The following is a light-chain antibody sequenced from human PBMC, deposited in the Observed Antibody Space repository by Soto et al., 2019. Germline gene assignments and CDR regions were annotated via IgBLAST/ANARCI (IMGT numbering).Light chain of an antibody. J-gene: IGLJ1*01. CDR1: SSDVGGYNY. CDR3: CSYAGSYIYV. Sequence: QSALTQPHSVSGSLGQSVTISCTGTSSDVGGYNYVSWYQQSPGRAPKLMIYDVSQRPSGVPDRFSGSKSGNTASLTISGLLAEDEADYYCCSYAGSYIYVFGTGTKVTVL. CDR2: DVS. V-gene: IGLV2-11*01.